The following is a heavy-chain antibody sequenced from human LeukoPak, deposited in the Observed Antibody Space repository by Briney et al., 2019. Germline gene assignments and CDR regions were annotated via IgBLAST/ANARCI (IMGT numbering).Heavy chain of an antibody. D-gene: IGHD5-24*01. J-gene: IGHJ4*02. Sequence: SQTISLTCAISGDSVSSNSVAWNWLRQSPSRGLEWLGRTYYRSNWYNDYAESVKSRITIDPETSKNQFSLQLTSMTPEDTAVYYCARDGYTYFDYWGQGTLVTVSS. CDR3: ARDGYTYFDY. CDR1: GDSVSSNSVA. V-gene: IGHV6-1*01. CDR2: TYYRSNWYN.